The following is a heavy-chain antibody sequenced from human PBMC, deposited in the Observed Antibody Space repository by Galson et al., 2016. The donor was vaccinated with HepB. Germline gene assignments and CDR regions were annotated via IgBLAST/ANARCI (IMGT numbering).Heavy chain of an antibody. D-gene: IGHD4-17*01. CDR1: GFTFSSYG. V-gene: IGHV3-30*18. Sequence: SLRLSCAASGFTFSSYGIHWVRQAPGKGLEWVAVISYDGSNKKYADSVKGRFTISRDNSKNTLYLQMNSLRAEDTAMYYCAKVGDKYYFDYWGQGTLVTVSS. CDR2: ISYDGSNK. CDR3: AKVGDKYYFDY. J-gene: IGHJ4*02.